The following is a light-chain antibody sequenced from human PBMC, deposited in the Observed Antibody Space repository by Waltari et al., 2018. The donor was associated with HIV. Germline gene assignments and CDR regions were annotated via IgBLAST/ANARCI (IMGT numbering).Light chain of an antibody. J-gene: IGLJ2*01. V-gene: IGLV2-8*01. Sequence: QSALTQPPSASGSPGQSVTISCTGTSSAVEGYTSVSWYQQLPVKAPKLMIFEVNKRPSGVPDRFSGSQSGNTASLTVSGLQPEDEADYYCSSHAGSNLFVVFGGGTKLTVL. CDR1: SSAVEGYTS. CDR3: SSHAGSNLFVV. CDR2: EVN.